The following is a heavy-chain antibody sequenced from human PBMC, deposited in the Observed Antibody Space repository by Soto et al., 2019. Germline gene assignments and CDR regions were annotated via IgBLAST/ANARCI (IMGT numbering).Heavy chain of an antibody. V-gene: IGHV3-30*18. CDR1: GFTFSSYG. D-gene: IGHD2-15*01. CDR3: AKESATYYYYYGMDV. J-gene: IGHJ6*02. CDR2: ISYDGSNK. Sequence: QVQLVESGGGVVQPGRSLRLSCAASGFTFSSYGMHWVRQAPGKGLEWVAVISYDGSNKYYADSVKGRFTISRDNSKNTLYLQMNSLRVEDTAVYYCAKESATYYYYYGMDVWGQGTTVTVSS.